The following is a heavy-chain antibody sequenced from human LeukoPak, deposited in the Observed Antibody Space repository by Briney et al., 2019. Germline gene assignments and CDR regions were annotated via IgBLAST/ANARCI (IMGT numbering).Heavy chain of an antibody. V-gene: IGHV3-23*01. CDR1: GFTFSSYA. Sequence: GGSLRLSCAASGFTFSSYAMSWVCRAPGKGLEWVSTISGSGGSTYYADSVKGRFTISRDNSKNTLYLQMNCLRAEDTAVYYCAKDGEDIVVVPAAVPFDYWGQGTLVTVSS. CDR3: AKDGEDIVVVPAAVPFDY. D-gene: IGHD2-2*01. CDR2: ISGSGGST. J-gene: IGHJ4*02.